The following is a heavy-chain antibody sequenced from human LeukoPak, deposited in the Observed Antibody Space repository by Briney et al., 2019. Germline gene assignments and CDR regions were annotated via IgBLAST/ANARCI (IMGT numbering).Heavy chain of an antibody. V-gene: IGHV4-59*01. Sequence: SETLSLTCTVSGGSIGSYYWSWIRQPPGEGLEWIGYIYYSGNTNYKPSLKSRVTISVDTSKNQLSLKLSSVTAADTAVYYCARGKSYWYFDLWGRGTLVTVSS. D-gene: IGHD6-25*01. J-gene: IGHJ2*01. CDR3: ARGKSYWYFDL. CDR2: IYYSGNT. CDR1: GGSIGSYY.